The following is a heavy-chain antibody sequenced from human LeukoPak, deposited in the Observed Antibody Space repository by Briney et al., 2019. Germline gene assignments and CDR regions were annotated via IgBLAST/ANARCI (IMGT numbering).Heavy chain of an antibody. Sequence: GASVKVSCKASRGSFTSYPISWVRQAPGQGLEWMGGILPVFGTPNYARGFQGRVTISADDSTTTAFMELTSLRSEDTAVYYCARGSASNWPVDIWGQGTLVTVSS. CDR1: RGSFTSYP. J-gene: IGHJ4*02. CDR2: ILPVFGTP. V-gene: IGHV1-69*13. D-gene: IGHD6-13*01. CDR3: ARGSASNWPVDI.